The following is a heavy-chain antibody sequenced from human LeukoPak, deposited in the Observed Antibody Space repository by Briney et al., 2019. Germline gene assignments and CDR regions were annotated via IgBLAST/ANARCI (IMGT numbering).Heavy chain of an antibody. CDR2: IRYDGSNK. CDR3: AKAHDSSGYILRDSDY. Sequence: PGGSLRLSCAASGFTFSSYGMHWVRQAPGKGLEWVAFIRYDGSNKYYADSVKGRFTISRDNSKNTLYLQMNSLRAEDTAVYYCAKAHDSSGYILRDSDYWGQGTLVTVSS. D-gene: IGHD3-22*01. V-gene: IGHV3-30*02. CDR1: GFTFSSYG. J-gene: IGHJ4*02.